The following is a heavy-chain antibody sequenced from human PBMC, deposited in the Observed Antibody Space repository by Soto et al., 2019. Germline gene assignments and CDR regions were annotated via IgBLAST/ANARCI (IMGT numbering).Heavy chain of an antibody. V-gene: IGHV1-69*01. CDR2: IIPIFGTA. Sequence: QVQLVQSGAEVKRPGSSGKVSSKAPGGTFSSYAISWLRQAPGQGLEWMGGIIPIFGTANYAQKFQGRVTITADESTSTAYMELSSLRSEDTAVYYCAREIRSTGGDYWGQGTLVTVSS. J-gene: IGHJ4*02. CDR1: GGTFSSYA. CDR3: AREIRSTGGDY. D-gene: IGHD3-10*01.